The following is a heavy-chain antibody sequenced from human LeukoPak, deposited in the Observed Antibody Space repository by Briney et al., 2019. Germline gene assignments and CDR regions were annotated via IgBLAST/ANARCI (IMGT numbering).Heavy chain of an antibody. J-gene: IGHJ3*02. V-gene: IGHV4-59*08. D-gene: IGHD1-26*01. CDR1: GGSISSYC. Sequence: SETLSLTCTVSGGSISSYCWSWIRQPPGKGLEWIGYIHYSGSTNYNPSLKSRVTTSVDTSKNQLSLKLSSVTAADTAVYYCARLVGATTPLDIWGQGTMVTVSS. CDR2: IHYSGST. CDR3: ARLVGATTPLDI.